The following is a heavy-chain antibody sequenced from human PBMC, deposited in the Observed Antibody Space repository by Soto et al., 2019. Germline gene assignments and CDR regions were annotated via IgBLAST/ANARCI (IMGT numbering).Heavy chain of an antibody. CDR2: IYYGGST. CDR1: GDSISTDY. Sequence: QVHLQESGPGLVKPSETLSLTCTVSGDSISTDYWSWIRQSPGKGLEWIGFIYYGGSTNYNPSLKGRVTISVDTPKNQFSRKLSSVTAADTAVYYCAKNWNWGSLVHWGQGTLVTVSS. CDR3: AKNWNWGSLVH. V-gene: IGHV4-59*08. D-gene: IGHD7-27*01. J-gene: IGHJ4*02.